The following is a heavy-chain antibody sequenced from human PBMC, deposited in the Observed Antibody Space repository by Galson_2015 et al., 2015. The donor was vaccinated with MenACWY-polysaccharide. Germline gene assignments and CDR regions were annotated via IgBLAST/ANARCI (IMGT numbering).Heavy chain of an antibody. D-gene: IGHD5-24*01. CDR2: ISGSAFTI. CDR1: GFIFSDNY. Sequence: SLRLSCAGSGFIFSDNYMTWIRQAPGRGLEWVSYISGSAFTIYYADSVKGRFTISRDNAKDSLYPQMNSLRVEDTAVYYCARGGRDGYYPDYWGQGTLVTVSS. J-gene: IGHJ4*02. CDR3: ARGGRDGYYPDY. V-gene: IGHV3-11*01.